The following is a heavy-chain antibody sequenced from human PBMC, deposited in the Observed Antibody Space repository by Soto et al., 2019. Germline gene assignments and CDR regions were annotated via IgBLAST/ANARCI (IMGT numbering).Heavy chain of an antibody. D-gene: IGHD3-3*01. V-gene: IGHV3-66*04. Sequence: EVQLVESGGGLVQPGGSLRLSCAALGFTVSSDYMSWVRQAPGKGLEWVSVIYSGGRTYYADSVKGRFTISRDNSKNTLYLQMNSLRVEDTAVYYCARPGGFWSRSYTDDYWGQGTLVTVSS. CDR3: ARPGGFWSRSYTDDY. J-gene: IGHJ4*02. CDR2: IYSGGRT. CDR1: GFTVSSDY.